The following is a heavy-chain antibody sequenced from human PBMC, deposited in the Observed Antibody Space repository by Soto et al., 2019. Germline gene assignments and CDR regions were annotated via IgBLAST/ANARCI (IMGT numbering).Heavy chain of an antibody. CDR3: ARDQSFFLEVRGDREPYGMDV. CDR1: GGSISSSNW. J-gene: IGHJ6*02. V-gene: IGHV4-4*02. Sequence: QVQLQESGPGLVKPSVTLSLTCAVSGGSISSSNWWSWVRQPPGKGLEWIGEIYHSGSTNYNPSRKSRDTISVDKYQNQFSLKLSSVTASDTAVYYCARDQSFFLEVRGDREPYGMDVWGQGTTVTVSS. D-gene: IGHD3-10*01. CDR2: IYHSGST.